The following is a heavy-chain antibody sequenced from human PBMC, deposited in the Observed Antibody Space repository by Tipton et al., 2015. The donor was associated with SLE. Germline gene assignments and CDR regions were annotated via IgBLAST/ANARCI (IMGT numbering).Heavy chain of an antibody. D-gene: IGHD3-3*01. Sequence: TLSLTCTVSGGSISSGDYYWSWIRQPPGKGLEWIGYIYDSGSGSTYYNPSLKSRVTISVDTSKNQFSLQLNSVTPEDTAVYYCARVLWSSDAFDIWGQGTMVTVSS. V-gene: IGHV4-30-4*01. CDR1: GGSISSGDYY. CDR2: IYDSGSGST. J-gene: IGHJ3*02. CDR3: ARVLWSSDAFDI.